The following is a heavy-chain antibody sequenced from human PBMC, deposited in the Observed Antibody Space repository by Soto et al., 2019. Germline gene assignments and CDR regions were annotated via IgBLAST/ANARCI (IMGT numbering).Heavy chain of an antibody. Sequence: QVQLQQGGAGLLKPSETLSLTCAVYGGSFSGYSWSWIRQPTGKGLEWIGEINHSGSTNYNPSLKSRVTISEDTSKNQFSLKLNSVTAADTAVYYCARSPNLGYCGGGACYRFDYWGRGTLVTVSS. CDR2: INHSGST. CDR3: ARSPNLGYCGGGACYRFDY. V-gene: IGHV4-34*01. J-gene: IGHJ4*02. D-gene: IGHD2-15*01. CDR1: GGSFSGYS.